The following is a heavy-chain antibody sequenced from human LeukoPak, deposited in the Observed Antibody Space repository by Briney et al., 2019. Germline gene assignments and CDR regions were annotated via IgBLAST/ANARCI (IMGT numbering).Heavy chain of an antibody. CDR2: IYSGGST. J-gene: IGHJ4*02. CDR3: ARGAATAASWYAVDY. CDR1: GFTFSSYW. V-gene: IGHV3-53*01. D-gene: IGHD6-13*01. Sequence: PGGSLRLSCAASGFTFSSYWMSSVYQAPPKGLEWVSLIYSGGSTYYADSVKGRFTISRDNSKNTLYLQMNSLRAEDTAVYYCARGAATAASWYAVDYWGQGTLVTVSS.